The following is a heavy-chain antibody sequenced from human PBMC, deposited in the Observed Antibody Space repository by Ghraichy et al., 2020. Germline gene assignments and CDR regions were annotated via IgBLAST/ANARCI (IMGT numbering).Heavy chain of an antibody. D-gene: IGHD1-26*01. CDR1: GGSISSSNW. J-gene: IGHJ4*02. CDR3: ARSLVGAQHYFDY. V-gene: IGHV4-4*02. Sequence: SETLSLTCAVSGGSISSSNWWSWVRQPPGKGLEWIGEIYHSGSTNYNPSLKSRVTISVDKSKNQFSLKLSSVTAADTAVYYCARSLVGAQHYFDYWGQGTLVTVSS. CDR2: IYHSGST.